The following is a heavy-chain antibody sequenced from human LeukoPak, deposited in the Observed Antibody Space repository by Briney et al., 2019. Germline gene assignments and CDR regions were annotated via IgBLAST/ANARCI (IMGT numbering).Heavy chain of an antibody. Sequence: ASVKVSCKASGYTFTSYYMHWVRQAPGQGLEWMGIINPSGGSTSYAQKFQGRVTMTRGMSTSTVYMELSSLRSEDTAVYYCARDSYDILTGSHDAFDIWGQGTMVTVSS. CDR3: ARDSYDILTGSHDAFDI. D-gene: IGHD3-9*01. J-gene: IGHJ3*02. V-gene: IGHV1-46*01. CDR2: INPSGGST. CDR1: GYTFTSYY.